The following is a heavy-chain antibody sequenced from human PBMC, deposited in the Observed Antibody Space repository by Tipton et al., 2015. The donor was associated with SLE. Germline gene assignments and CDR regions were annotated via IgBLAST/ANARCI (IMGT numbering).Heavy chain of an antibody. V-gene: IGHV4-39*07. CDR1: GGSISSSSYY. Sequence: TLSLTCTVSGGSISSSSYYWGWIRQSPGKGLEWIGSIYYSGSTYYNPSLKSRVIISVDTSKNQFSLKLSSVTAADTAVYYCAREDSSSWFYTRFDPWGQGTLVTVSS. CDR3: AREDSSSWFYTRFDP. CDR2: IYYSGST. D-gene: IGHD2-2*02. J-gene: IGHJ5*02.